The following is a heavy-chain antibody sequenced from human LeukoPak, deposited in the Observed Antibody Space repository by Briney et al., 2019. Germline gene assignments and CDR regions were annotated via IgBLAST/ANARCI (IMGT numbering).Heavy chain of an antibody. CDR2: IYYSGST. CDR3: ARLPNYDFWSGYPHYFDY. D-gene: IGHD3-3*01. Sequence: SETLSLTCTVSGGSISSSSYYWGWIRQPPGKGLEWIGSIYYSGSTYYDPSLKSRVTISVDTSKNQFSLKLSSVTAADTAVYYCARLPNYDFWSGYPHYFDYWGQGTLVTVSS. V-gene: IGHV4-39*01. J-gene: IGHJ4*02. CDR1: GGSISSSSYY.